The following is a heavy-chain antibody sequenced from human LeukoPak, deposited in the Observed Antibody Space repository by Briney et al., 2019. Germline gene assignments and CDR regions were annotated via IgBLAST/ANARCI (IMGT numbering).Heavy chain of an antibody. V-gene: IGHV4-34*01. Sequence: GSLRLSCAASGFSFKDAWMSWVRQPPGKGLEWIGEINHSGSTNYNPSLKSRVTISVDTSKNQFSLKLSSVTAADTAVYYCARGKGSGWTFDYWGQGTLVTVSS. D-gene: IGHD6-19*01. CDR2: INHSGST. CDR1: GFSFKDAW. CDR3: ARGKGSGWTFDY. J-gene: IGHJ4*02.